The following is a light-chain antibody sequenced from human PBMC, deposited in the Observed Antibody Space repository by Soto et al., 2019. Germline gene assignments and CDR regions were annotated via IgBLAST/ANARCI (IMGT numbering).Light chain of an antibody. CDR2: GAS. CDR1: QSVSSN. J-gene: IGKJ1*01. V-gene: IGKV3-15*01. Sequence: EIVMTQSPATLSVSPGERATLSCRASQSVSSNLAWYQQKPSQAPRLLIYGASTRATGIPARFSGSGSGTEFTLTISSLQSEDFAFYYCQQYNNWWTFGQGTKVEIK. CDR3: QQYNNWWT.